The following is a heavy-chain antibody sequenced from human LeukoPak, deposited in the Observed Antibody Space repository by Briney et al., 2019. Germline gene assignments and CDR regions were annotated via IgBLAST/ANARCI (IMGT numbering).Heavy chain of an antibody. CDR3: AKQPYNYYYLDV. CDR2: IVGDSSKT. Sequence: PGGSLRLSCAISGLTFHDYAMTWVRQAPGKGLEWVSTIVGDSSKTYYADSVKGRFTISRDNSNYTLFLHMNNLRAEDTAIYYCAKQPYNYYYLDVWGKGTTVTVSS. J-gene: IGHJ6*03. CDR1: GLTFHDYA. D-gene: IGHD2-21*01. V-gene: IGHV3-23*01.